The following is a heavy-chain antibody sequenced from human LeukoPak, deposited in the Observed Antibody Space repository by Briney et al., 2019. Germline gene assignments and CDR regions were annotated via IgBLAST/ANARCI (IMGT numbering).Heavy chain of an antibody. CDR1: GGSISSYY. CDR2: VHYSGST. D-gene: IGHD5-18*01. J-gene: IGHJ3*02. CDR3: ARDGGSGSRDAFDI. V-gene: IGHV4-59*12. Sequence: SETLSLTCTVSGGSISSYYWSWIRQPPGKGLEWIGYVHYSGSTNYNPSLKSRVTISVDTSKNQFSLKLSSVTAADTAVYYCARDGGSGSRDAFDIWGQGTMVTVSS.